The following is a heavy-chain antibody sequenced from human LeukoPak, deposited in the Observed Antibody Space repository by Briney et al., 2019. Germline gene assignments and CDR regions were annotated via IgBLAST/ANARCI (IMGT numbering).Heavy chain of an antibody. CDR1: GYTFTSYG. V-gene: IGHV1-18*01. J-gene: IGHJ5*02. Sequence: GPVKVSCKASGYTFTSYGISWVRQAPGQGLEWMGWISAYNGNTNYAQKLQGRVTMSTDTSTSTAYMELRSLSSDDTAVYYCASVPAAAIPVFWFDPWGQGTLVTVSS. D-gene: IGHD2-2*02. CDR3: ASVPAAAIPVFWFDP. CDR2: ISAYNGNT.